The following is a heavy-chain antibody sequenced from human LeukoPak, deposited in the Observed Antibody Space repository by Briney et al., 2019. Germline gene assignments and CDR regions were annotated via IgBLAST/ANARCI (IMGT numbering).Heavy chain of an antibody. D-gene: IGHD6-13*01. V-gene: IGHV4-39*07. CDR1: GGSLSSSPYY. J-gene: IGHJ4*02. CDR2: IYYSGTT. CDR3: VRSSSWYYFDY. Sequence: SETLSLTCTVSGGSLSSSPYYWGWIRQPPGKGLEFIGNIYYSGTTYYNPSPKSRVTMSVDTSKNQFSLKLSSVTAADTAIYYCVRSSSWYYFDYWGQGTLVTVSS.